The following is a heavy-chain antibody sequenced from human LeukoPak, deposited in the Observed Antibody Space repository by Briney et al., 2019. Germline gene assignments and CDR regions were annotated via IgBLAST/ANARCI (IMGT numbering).Heavy chain of an antibody. V-gene: IGHV4-59*08. J-gene: IGHJ4*02. D-gene: IGHD3-22*01. CDR1: GGSISSYY. CDR3: ARLEYDSSGYYVYY. Sequence: PSETLSLTCTVSGGSISSYYWSWMRQPPGKGLEWIGYIYYSGSTNYNPSLKSRVTISVDTSKNQFSLKLSSVTAADTAVYYCARLEYDSSGYYVYYWGQGTLVTVSS. CDR2: IYYSGST.